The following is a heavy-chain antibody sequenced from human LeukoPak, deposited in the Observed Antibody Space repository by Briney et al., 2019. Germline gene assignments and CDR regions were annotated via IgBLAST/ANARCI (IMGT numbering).Heavy chain of an antibody. D-gene: IGHD3-22*01. V-gene: IGHV1-69*05. Sequence: GASVKVSCKASGGTFSSYAISWVRQAPGQGLEWMGRIIPIFGTANYAQKFQGRATITTDESTSTAYMELSSLRSEDTAVYYCARPHLRYYYDSSGYYYDGFDYWGQGTLVTVSS. CDR1: GGTFSSYA. J-gene: IGHJ4*02. CDR2: IIPIFGTA. CDR3: ARPHLRYYYDSSGYYYDGFDY.